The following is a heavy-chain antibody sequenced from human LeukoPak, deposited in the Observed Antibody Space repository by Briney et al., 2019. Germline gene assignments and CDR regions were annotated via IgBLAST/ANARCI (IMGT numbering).Heavy chain of an antibody. CDR1: GYSFENYW. V-gene: IGHV5-51*01. J-gene: IGHJ3*02. Sequence: GESLKISCQGSGYSFENYWIGWVRQMPGKGLEWMGIINPDDSDIRYSPSFQGQVTISADKSISTAYLQWSSLKASDTAMYYCARRGGGSELDAFDIWGQGTMVTVSS. CDR2: INPDDSDI. D-gene: IGHD2-15*01. CDR3: ARRGGGSELDAFDI.